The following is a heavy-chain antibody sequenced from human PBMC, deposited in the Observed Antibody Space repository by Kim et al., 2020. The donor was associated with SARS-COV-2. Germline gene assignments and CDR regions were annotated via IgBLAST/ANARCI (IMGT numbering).Heavy chain of an antibody. Sequence: SETLSLTCAVYGGSFSGYYWSWIRQPPGKGLEWIGEINHSGSTNYNPSLKSRVTISVDTSKNQFSLKLSSVTAADTAVYYCARMLIVVVPSTLYYGMDVWGQGTTVTVSS. CDR3: ARMLIVVVPSTLYYGMDV. V-gene: IGHV4-34*01. CDR1: GGSFSGYY. J-gene: IGHJ6*02. CDR2: INHSGST. D-gene: IGHD3-22*01.